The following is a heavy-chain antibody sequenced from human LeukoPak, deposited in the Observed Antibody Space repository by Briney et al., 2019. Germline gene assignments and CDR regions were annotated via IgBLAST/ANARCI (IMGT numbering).Heavy chain of an antibody. CDR1: GGTFSSYA. CDR2: IIPIFGTA. Sequence: ASVKVSCKASGGTFSSYAISWVRQAPGQGLEWMGGIIPIFGTANYAQKFQGRVTITADKSTSTAYMELSSLRSEDTAVYYCAREVSGGGKDYWGQGTLVTVSS. D-gene: IGHD3-10*01. CDR3: AREVSGGGKDY. J-gene: IGHJ4*02. V-gene: IGHV1-69*06.